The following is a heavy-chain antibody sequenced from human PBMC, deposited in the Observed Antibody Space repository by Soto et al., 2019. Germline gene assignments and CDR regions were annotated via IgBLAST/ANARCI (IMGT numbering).Heavy chain of an antibody. CDR1: GFTFSNAW. J-gene: IGHJ4*02. CDR3: TTGSSIAAQTKADY. D-gene: IGHD6-6*01. Sequence: GGSLRLSCAASGFTFSNAWMSWVRQAPGKGLEWVGRIKSKTDGGTTDYAAPVKGRFTISRDDSKNTLYLQMNSLKTEDSAVYYCTTGSSIAAQTKADYWGQGTLVTVSS. CDR2: IKSKTDGGTT. V-gene: IGHV3-15*01.